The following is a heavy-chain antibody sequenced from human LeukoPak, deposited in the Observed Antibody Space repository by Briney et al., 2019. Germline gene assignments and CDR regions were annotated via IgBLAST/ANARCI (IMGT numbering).Heavy chain of an antibody. J-gene: IGHJ4*02. D-gene: IGHD4-23*01. V-gene: IGHV4-39*07. CDR2: LYHSGST. Sequence: SETLSLTCTVSGDSISSSSYYWGWIRQPPGKGLEWIGSLYHSGSTYYNPSLKSRVTISVDTSKNQFSLKLTSVTAADTAVYYCAREGYGGRADYGGQGTLVTVSS. CDR3: AREGYGGRADY. CDR1: GDSISSSSYY.